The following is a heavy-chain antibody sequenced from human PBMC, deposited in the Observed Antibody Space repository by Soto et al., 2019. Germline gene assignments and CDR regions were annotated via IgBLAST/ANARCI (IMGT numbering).Heavy chain of an antibody. V-gene: IGHV4-34*01. Sequence: PSETLSLTCAVSGGSFSGYYWSWIRQPPGKGLEWIGEINHSGSTNYNPYLKRRVTISADTTNNQFSLKLSSVTAAGAAVYYCARGKLSDYVWGSYRYHFDYWGQGTVVTVSS. CDR2: INHSGST. CDR1: GGSFSGYY. D-gene: IGHD3-16*02. CDR3: ARGKLSDYVWGSYRYHFDY. J-gene: IGHJ4*02.